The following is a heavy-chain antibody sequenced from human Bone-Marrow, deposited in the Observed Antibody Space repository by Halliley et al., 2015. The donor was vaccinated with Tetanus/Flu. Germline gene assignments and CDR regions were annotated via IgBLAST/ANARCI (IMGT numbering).Heavy chain of an antibody. V-gene: IGHV4-31*03. CDR3: ARGLVVLAASPGYFDS. J-gene: IGHJ4*02. CDR2: IYYTGST. Sequence: TLSLTCTVSGDSISSGGYYWSWIRQHPGKGLEWIGYIYYTGSTYYNPSLKSRVTISVDTSKNQFSLKLTSVTAADTAVYYCARGLVVLAASPGYFDSWGQETLVTASS. CDR1: GDSISSGGYY. D-gene: IGHD6-13*01.